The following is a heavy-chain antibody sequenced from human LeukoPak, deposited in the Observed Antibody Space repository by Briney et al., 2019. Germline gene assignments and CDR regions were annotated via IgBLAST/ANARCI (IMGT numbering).Heavy chain of an antibody. J-gene: IGHJ3*02. CDR3: ARVVSRWREIDSTPDAFDI. CDR1: GYTFTSYG. V-gene: IGHV1-18*01. D-gene: IGHD6-13*01. Sequence: ASVKVSCKASGYTFTSYGISWVRQAPGQGLEWMGWISAYNGNTNYAQKLQGRVTMTTDTSTSTAYMELRSLRSDDTAVYYCARVVSRWREIDSTPDAFDIWGQGTMVTVSS. CDR2: ISAYNGNT.